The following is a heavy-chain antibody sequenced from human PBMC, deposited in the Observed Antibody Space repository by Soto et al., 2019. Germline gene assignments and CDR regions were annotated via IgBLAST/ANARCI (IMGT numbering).Heavy chain of an antibody. CDR3: ARDWGVEMATSSFDY. Sequence: GGSLRLSCTASGFTFSNYGMHWVRQAPGKGLEWVAVIWYDGSTKYYADPVKGRFTISRDNSKNTVYLQMNSLRAEDTAVYYCARDWGVEMATSSFDYWGQGTLVTAPQ. J-gene: IGHJ4*02. CDR2: IWYDGSTK. D-gene: IGHD5-12*01. V-gene: IGHV3-33*08. CDR1: GFTFSNYG.